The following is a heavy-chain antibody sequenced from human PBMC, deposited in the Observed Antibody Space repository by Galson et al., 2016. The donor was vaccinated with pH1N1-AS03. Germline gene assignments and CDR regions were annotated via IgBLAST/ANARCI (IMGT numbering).Heavy chain of an antibody. CDR2: IWYDGSDK. J-gene: IGHJ4*02. Sequence: SLRLSCAASGFTFSTYGMHWVRQAPGKGLEWVAVIWYDGSDKYYADSVKGRFTISRDSSKNTLYLQMNTLRAEDTALYYCTTVAGTYYNGAYWGQGSLVTVSS. CDR3: TTVAGTYYNGAY. V-gene: IGHV3-33*01. D-gene: IGHD3-10*01. CDR1: GFTFSTYG.